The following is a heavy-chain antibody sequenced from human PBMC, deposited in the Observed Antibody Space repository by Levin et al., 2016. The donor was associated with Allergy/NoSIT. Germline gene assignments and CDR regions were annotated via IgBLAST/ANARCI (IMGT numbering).Heavy chain of an antibody. CDR2: IKQDGSEK. CDR3: ARSQGFPYYYYMDV. Sequence: GGSLRLSCAASGFTFSSYWMSWVRQAPGKGLEWVANIKQDGSEKYYVDSVKGRFTISRDNAKNSLYLQMNSLRAEDTAVYYCARSQGFPYYYYMDVWGKGTTVTVSS. V-gene: IGHV3-7*01. J-gene: IGHJ6*03. CDR1: GFTFSSYW. D-gene: IGHD3-3*01.